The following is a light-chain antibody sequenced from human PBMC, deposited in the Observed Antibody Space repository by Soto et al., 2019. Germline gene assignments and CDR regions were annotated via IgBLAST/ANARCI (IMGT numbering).Light chain of an antibody. CDR1: QGSSSW. CDR2: TAS. V-gene: IGKV1D-12*01. Sequence: DIQMTQSPSSVSASVGDRVTITCRASQGSSSWLAWYQQKPGRAPKLLIYTASTLLSGVPSRFSGSGSGTDFTLTINSLQPEDFATYYCQQANSFPLTFGGGTKVDIK. J-gene: IGKJ4*01. CDR3: QQANSFPLT.